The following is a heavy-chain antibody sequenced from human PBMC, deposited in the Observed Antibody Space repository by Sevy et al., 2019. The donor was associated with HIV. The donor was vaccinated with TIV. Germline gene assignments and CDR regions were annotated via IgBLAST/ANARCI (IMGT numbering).Heavy chain of an antibody. CDR1: GGSISSYY. CDR3: ARASYYDFWSGYPGGAYYGMDV. D-gene: IGHD3-3*01. Sequence: SETLSLTCTVSGGSISSYYWSWIRQPPGKGLEWIGYIYYSGSTNYNPSLKSRVTISVDTSKNQFSLKLSSVTAADTAGYYCARASYYDFWSGYPGGAYYGMDVWGQGTTVTVSS. J-gene: IGHJ6*02. CDR2: IYYSGST. V-gene: IGHV4-59*01.